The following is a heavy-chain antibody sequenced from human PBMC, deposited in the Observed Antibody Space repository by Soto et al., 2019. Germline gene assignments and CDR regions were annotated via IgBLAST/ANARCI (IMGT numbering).Heavy chain of an antibody. D-gene: IGHD1-7*01. Sequence: EVQLLESGGGLVQPGGSLRLSCAASGFTFSSYGMTWVRQAPGKGLECVSFSSATGAGTYYADSVKGRFTISRDNTKNTLYLQMTSLRADGTAVYYCAKDRRAGGNYGFYSDFWGQGSLVIVSS. CDR2: SSATGAGT. J-gene: IGHJ4*02. CDR3: AKDRRAGGNYGFYSDF. CDR1: GFTFSSYG. V-gene: IGHV3-23*01.